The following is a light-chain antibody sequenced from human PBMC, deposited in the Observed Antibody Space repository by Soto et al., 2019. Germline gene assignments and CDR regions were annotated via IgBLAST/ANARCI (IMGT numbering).Light chain of an antibody. V-gene: IGKV3D-7*01. CDR3: QQYYNTPYT. CDR1: QSLSSSY. Sequence: EIVLTQSPGTLSLSPGERATLSCRASQSLSSSYLAWYQQRPEQPPRLLIYWASTRQSGVPDRFVGSGSETDFTLTISSLQAGDEAVYHCQQYYNTPYTFGQGTRLENK. J-gene: IGKJ5*01. CDR2: WAS.